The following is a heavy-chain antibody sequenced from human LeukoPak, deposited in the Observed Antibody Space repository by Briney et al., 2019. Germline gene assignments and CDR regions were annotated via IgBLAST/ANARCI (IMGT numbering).Heavy chain of an antibody. Sequence: GGSLRLSCAASGFTFSSYAMHWVRQAPGKGLEWVAVISYDGSNKYYADSVKGRFSISRDNSKNTLYLQMNSLRAEDTAVYYCARESDYWGQGTLVTVSS. CDR1: GFTFSSYA. CDR2: ISYDGSNK. V-gene: IGHV3-30-3*01. J-gene: IGHJ4*02. CDR3: ARESDY.